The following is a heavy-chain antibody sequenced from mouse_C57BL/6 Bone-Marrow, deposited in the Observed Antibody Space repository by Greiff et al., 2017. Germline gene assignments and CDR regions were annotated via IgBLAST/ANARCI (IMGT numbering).Heavy chain of an antibody. Sequence: EVQLMESGGGLVQPGGSLSLSCAASGFTFTDYYMSWVRQPPGKALAWLGFIRNKANGYTTEYSASVKGRFTISRATSPSILYLQMNALRAEDSATNCCASRAYYAMDYWGQGTSVTVSA. CDR2: IRNKANGYTT. J-gene: IGHJ4*01. CDR3: ASRAYYAMDY. V-gene: IGHV7-3*01. CDR1: GFTFTDYY.